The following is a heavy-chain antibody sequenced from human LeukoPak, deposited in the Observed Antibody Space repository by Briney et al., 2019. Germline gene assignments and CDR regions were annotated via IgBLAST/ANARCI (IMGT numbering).Heavy chain of an antibody. CDR2: ISSNNNYI. V-gene: IGHV3-21*01. J-gene: IGHJ3*02. D-gene: IGHD4-17*01. CDR3: ARALATVDAFDI. Sequence: GALRLSCAAFGFTFSGYSMSWVRQAPGKGLDWVSSISSNNNYIYYADSVKGRFTISRDNAKNSLYLEMNSLRAEDTAVYYCARALATVDAFDIWGQGTMVTVSS. CDR1: GFTFSGYS.